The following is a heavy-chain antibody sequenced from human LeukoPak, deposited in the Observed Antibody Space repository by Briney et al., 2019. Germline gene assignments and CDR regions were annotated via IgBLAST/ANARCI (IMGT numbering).Heavy chain of an antibody. J-gene: IGHJ4*02. CDR1: GFTFSSYA. V-gene: IGHV3-30-3*01. Sequence: PGGSLRLSCAASGFTFSSYAMHWVRQAPGKGLEWVAVISYDGSNKYYADSVKGRFTISRDNSKNTLYLQMNSLRAEDTAVYYCARDVVYYYDSSGYSYFDYWGQGTLVTVSS. CDR2: ISYDGSNK. D-gene: IGHD3-22*01. CDR3: ARDVVYYYDSSGYSYFDY.